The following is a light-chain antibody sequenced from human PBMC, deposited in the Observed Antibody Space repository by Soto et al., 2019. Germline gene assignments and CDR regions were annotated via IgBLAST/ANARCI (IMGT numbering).Light chain of an antibody. J-gene: IGKJ5*01. CDR1: HDISTH. V-gene: IGKV1-33*01. Sequence: PSSLSASVGDRVTITCRASHDISTHLNWYQQMPGKAPKLLIYETSNVQTGVPSRFSGHGSGTDFVFTISSLQPEDIGTYYCQQYDNVGITFGQGTRLEIK. CDR2: ETS. CDR3: QQYDNVGIT.